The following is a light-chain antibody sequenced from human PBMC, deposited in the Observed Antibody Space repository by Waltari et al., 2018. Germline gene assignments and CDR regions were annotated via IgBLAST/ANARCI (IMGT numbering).Light chain of an antibody. J-gene: IGKJ4*01. CDR2: SAA. Sequence: DIQMTQSPSPVSASVGDRVTITCRASQGISSWVAWYQQKPGKAPRLLMYSAASLQSGVPSRFSGSGSGTDFTLTISSLQPEDFATYYCQQANSFPLAFGGGTKVEIK. CDR1: QGISSW. V-gene: IGKV1D-12*01. CDR3: QQANSFPLA.